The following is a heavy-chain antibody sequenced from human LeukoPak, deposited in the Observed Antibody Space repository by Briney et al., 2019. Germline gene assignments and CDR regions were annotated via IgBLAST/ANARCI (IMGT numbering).Heavy chain of an antibody. CDR1: GLTFSSHW. V-gene: IGHV3-30-3*01. CDR3: ARARGKLLWFGELLSDLVY. J-gene: IGHJ4*02. CDR2: ISYDGSNK. D-gene: IGHD3-10*01. Sequence: HPGGSLRLSCAASGLTFSSHWMHWVRQAPGKGLEWVAVISYDGSNKYYADSVKGRFTISRDNSKNTLYLQMNSLRAEDTAVYYCARARGKLLWFGELLSDLVYWGQGTLVTVSS.